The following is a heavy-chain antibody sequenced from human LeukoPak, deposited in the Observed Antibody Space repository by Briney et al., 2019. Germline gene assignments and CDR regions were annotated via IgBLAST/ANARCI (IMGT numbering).Heavy chain of an antibody. V-gene: IGHV3-23*01. Sequence: PGGSLRLSCAASGFTFSSYAMSWARQAPGKGLEWVSAISGSGGSTYYADSVKGRFTISRDNSKNTLYLQMNSLRAEDTAVYYCAKKRGVVTSGPYYFDYWGQGTLVTVSS. CDR1: GFTFSSYA. J-gene: IGHJ4*02. CDR3: AKKRGVVTSGPYYFDY. D-gene: IGHD2-21*02. CDR2: ISGSGGST.